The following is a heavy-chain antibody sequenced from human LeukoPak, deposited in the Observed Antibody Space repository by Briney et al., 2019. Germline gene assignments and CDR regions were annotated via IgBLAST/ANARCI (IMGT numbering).Heavy chain of an antibody. CDR2: INPNSGGT. Sequence: ASVKVSCKASGYTFTGYYMHWVRQAPGQGLEWMGWINPNSGGTNYAQKFQGRVTMTRDTSISTAYMELSRLRSDDTAVYYCARARKGVYYDSSGPFDYWGQGTLVTVSS. J-gene: IGHJ4*02. V-gene: IGHV1-2*02. CDR1: GYTFTGYY. D-gene: IGHD3-22*01. CDR3: ARARKGVYYDSSGPFDY.